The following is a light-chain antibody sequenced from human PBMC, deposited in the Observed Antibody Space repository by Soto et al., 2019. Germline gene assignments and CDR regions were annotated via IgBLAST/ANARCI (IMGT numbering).Light chain of an antibody. V-gene: IGKV3-20*01. CDR2: GVS. J-gene: IGKJ1*01. Sequence: EIVLTRSPGTLSLSPGERATLSCRASQSISSSYLAWYQQKPGQAPRLLIYGVSGRATGIPDRFSGSGSGTDFTLTISRLEPEDFAVYYCQQYGTSPPWTFGQGTKVEIK. CDR1: QSISSSY. CDR3: QQYGTSPPWT.